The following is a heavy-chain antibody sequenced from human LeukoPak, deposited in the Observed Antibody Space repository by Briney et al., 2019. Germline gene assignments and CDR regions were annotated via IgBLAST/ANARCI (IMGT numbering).Heavy chain of an antibody. D-gene: IGHD5-12*01. Sequence: GGSLRLSCAASGFTLSNYWMNWVRQTPGRGLEWVANIKQDGSETCYVDSVKGRFTISRDNAKNSLYLQMNSLRPEDTAVYYCARGNPHEVATIDYWGQGTLVTVSS. CDR3: ARGNPHEVATIDY. CDR2: IKQDGSET. CDR1: GFTLSNYW. V-gene: IGHV3-7*01. J-gene: IGHJ4*02.